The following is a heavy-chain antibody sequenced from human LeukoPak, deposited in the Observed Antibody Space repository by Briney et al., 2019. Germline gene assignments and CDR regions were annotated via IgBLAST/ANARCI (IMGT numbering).Heavy chain of an antibody. V-gene: IGHV4-4*02. D-gene: IGHD1-26*01. CDR3: ARHGLLHYYYYYMDV. Sequence: PSETLSLTCAVSGGSISTNNWWTWVRQPPGKGLEWIGEIHHSGSTDYNPSLKSRVTISPDKSKNQFSLTLTSVTAADTAVYYCARHGLLHYYYYYMDVWGKGTTVTVSS. CDR1: GGSISTNNW. J-gene: IGHJ6*03. CDR2: IHHSGST.